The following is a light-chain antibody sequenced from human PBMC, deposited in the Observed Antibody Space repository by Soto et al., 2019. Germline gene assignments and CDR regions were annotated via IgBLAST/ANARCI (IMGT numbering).Light chain of an antibody. CDR3: QQRSNWPRT. CDR1: QSVSSY. CDR2: DAS. Sequence: EIVLTQSPATLSLSPGERATHSCRASQSVSSYLAWYQQKPGQAPRLLIYDASNRATGIPARFSGSGSGTDFTLTITSLDPEDFAVHYCQQRSNWPRTFGQGTKVEIK. J-gene: IGKJ1*01. V-gene: IGKV3-11*01.